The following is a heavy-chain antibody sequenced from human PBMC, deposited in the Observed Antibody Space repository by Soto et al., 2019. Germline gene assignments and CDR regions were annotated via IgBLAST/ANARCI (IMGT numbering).Heavy chain of an antibody. CDR1: GLSFSNAW. D-gene: IGHD2-8*01. CDR2: IKSKTDGGAT. Sequence: EVYLVESGGGLVKPGGSLRLSCAVSGLSFSNAWMNWVRQAPGQGPEWVGRIKSKTDGGATDYAAAVKGRFTISRDDSKNILFLQMNSLKTEDTAMYYCTTDGQWDTWGQGTLVTVSS. V-gene: IGHV3-15*07. J-gene: IGHJ5*02. CDR3: TTDGQWDT.